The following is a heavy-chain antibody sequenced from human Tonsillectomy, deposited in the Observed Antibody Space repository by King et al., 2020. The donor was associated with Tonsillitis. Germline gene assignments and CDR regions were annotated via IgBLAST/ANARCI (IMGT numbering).Heavy chain of an antibody. CDR1: GFTFSSYW. Sequence: VQLVESGGGLVQPGGSLRLSCAAAGFTFSSYWRHWVRQPPGKGLVWVSRINSDVSSTSYADSVKGRFTISRDNAKNTLYLQMNGLRAEDTAVYYWARVGGRSGAFDIWGQGTMVTVSS. CDR3: ARVGGRSGAFDI. V-gene: IGHV3-74*01. J-gene: IGHJ3*02. CDR2: INSDVSST. D-gene: IGHD1-26*01.